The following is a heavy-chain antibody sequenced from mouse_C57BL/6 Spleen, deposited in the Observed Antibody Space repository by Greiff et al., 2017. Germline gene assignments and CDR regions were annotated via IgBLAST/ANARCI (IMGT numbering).Heavy chain of an antibody. Sequence: EVQLQQSGPELVKPGASVKISCKASGYTFTDYYMNWVKQSQGKSLEWIGDINPNNGGTSYNQKFKGKATLTVDKAYSTAYMELRSLTSEDSAVYYCARSVYYGYDGSMDYWGQGTSVTVSS. J-gene: IGHJ4*01. CDR2: INPNNGGT. CDR1: GYTFTDYY. D-gene: IGHD2-2*01. V-gene: IGHV1-26*01. CDR3: ARSVYYGYDGSMDY.